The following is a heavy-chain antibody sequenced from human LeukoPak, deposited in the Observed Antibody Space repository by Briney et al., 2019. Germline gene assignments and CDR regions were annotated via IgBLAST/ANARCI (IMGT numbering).Heavy chain of an antibody. V-gene: IGHV1-18*01. CDR1: GGTFSSYA. D-gene: IGHD4-11*01. CDR2: ISAYNGNT. J-gene: IGHJ2*01. CDR3: ARDGGLHRNWYFDL. Sequence: ASVKVSCKASGGTFSSYAISWVRQAPGQGLEWMGWISAYNGNTNYAQKLQGRVTMTTDTSTSTAYMELRSLRSDDTAVYYCARDGGLHRNWYFDLWGRGTLVTVSS.